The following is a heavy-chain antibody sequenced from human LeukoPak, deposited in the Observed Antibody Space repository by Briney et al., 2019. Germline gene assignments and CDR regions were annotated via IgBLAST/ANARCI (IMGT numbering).Heavy chain of an antibody. CDR1: GGTFSSYA. Sequence: RASVKVSCKASGGTFSSYAISWVRQAPGQGLEWMGGIIPIFGTANYAQKFQGRDTITADESTSTAYMELSSLRSEDTAVYYCARERESGSYRYFDYWGQGTLVTVSS. D-gene: IGHD1-26*01. V-gene: IGHV1-69*01. CDR2: IIPIFGTA. J-gene: IGHJ4*02. CDR3: ARERESGSYRYFDY.